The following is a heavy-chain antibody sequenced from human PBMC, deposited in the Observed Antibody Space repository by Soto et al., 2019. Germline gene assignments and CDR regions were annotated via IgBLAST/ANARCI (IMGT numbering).Heavy chain of an antibody. D-gene: IGHD2-8*02. CDR3: ARDWSLAPYFDL. J-gene: IGHJ2*01. CDR2: IWYDGSNK. Sequence: QVQLVESGGGVVQPGRSLRLSCAASGFTFNRYGMHWVRQAPGKGLEWVALIWYDGSNKYYADSVKGRFTISRDNSKNTLYLQMNSLRAEDTAVYYCARDWSLAPYFDLWGRGNLVTVSS. CDR1: GFTFNRYG. V-gene: IGHV3-33*01.